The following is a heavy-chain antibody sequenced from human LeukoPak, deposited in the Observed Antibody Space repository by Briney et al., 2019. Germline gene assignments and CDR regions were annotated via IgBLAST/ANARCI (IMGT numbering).Heavy chain of an antibody. Sequence: SETLSLTCTVSGASISGSGYYWGWIRQPPGKGLEWIGSIYSSGSTYYNASLESRVTISVDTSKNQFSLKLGSVTAADTAVYYCARAYSSSWYFNWFDPWGQGTLVTVSS. CDR2: IYSSGST. V-gene: IGHV4-39*07. J-gene: IGHJ5*02. CDR3: ARAYSSSWYFNWFDP. CDR1: GASISGSGYY. D-gene: IGHD6-13*01.